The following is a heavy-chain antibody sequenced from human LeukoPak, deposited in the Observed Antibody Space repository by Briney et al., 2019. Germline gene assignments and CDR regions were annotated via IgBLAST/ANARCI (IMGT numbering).Heavy chain of an antibody. D-gene: IGHD4-17*01. J-gene: IGHJ4*02. V-gene: IGHV1-69*05. CDR1: GGTFSSYA. CDR2: IIPIFGTA. Sequence: ASVKVSCKASGGTFSSYAISWVRQAPGQGLEWMGGIIPIFGTANYAQKFQGRVTITTDESTSTAYMEPSSLRPEDTAVYYCAIGDYGSVIRYFDYWGQGTLVTVSS. CDR3: AIGDYGSVIRYFDY.